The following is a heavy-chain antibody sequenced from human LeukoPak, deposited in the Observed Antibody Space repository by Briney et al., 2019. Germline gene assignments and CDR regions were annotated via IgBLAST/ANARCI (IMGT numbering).Heavy chain of an antibody. CDR2: IYYSGST. J-gene: IGHJ4*02. D-gene: IGHD6-13*01. CDR3: ARVQLQVAAAGTLSEFDY. Sequence: PSETLSLTCTVSGGSISSGGYYWSWLRQHPGTGLEGIGYIYYSGSTYYNPSLKSRVTISVDTSKNQFSLKLSSVTAADTAVYYCARVQLQVAAAGTLSEFDYWGQGTLVTVSS. CDR1: GGSISSGGYY. V-gene: IGHV4-31*03.